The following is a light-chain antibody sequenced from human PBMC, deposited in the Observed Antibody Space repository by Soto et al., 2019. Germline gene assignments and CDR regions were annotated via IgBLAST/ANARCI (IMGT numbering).Light chain of an antibody. Sequence: QSALTQPASVSGSPGQSITISCTGTSSDVGRYNYVSWYQQHPGKAPKLMIYDVTNRPSGVSNRFSGSKSGNTASLTNSGLQAEDEADYYCSSYTISITVVFGGGTKLTVL. CDR2: DVT. CDR3: SSYTISITVV. CDR1: SSDVGRYNY. J-gene: IGLJ2*01. V-gene: IGLV2-14*01.